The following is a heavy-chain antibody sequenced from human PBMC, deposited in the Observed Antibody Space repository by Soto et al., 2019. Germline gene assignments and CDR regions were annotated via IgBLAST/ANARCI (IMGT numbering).Heavy chain of an antibody. V-gene: IGHV3-33*01. D-gene: IGHD5-18*01. CDR3: ARDIYSYGTNDAFDI. CDR1: GFTFSSYG. J-gene: IGHJ3*02. CDR2: IWYDGSNK. Sequence: QVQLVESGGGVVQPGRSLRLSCAASGFTFSSYGMHWVRQAPGKGLEWVAVIWYDGSNKYYADSVKGRFTISRDNSKNPLYLQMNSLRAEDTAVYYCARDIYSYGTNDAFDIWGQGTMVTVSS.